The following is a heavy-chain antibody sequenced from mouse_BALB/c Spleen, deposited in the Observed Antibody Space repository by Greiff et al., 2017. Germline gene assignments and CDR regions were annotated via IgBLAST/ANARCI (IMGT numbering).Heavy chain of an antibody. J-gene: IGHJ4*01. CDR1: GYTFTSYY. D-gene: IGHD2-3*01. Sequence: VQLQQSGPELVKPGASVRISCKASGYTFTSYYIHWVKQRPGQGLEWIGWIYPGNVNTKYNEKFKGKATLTADKSSSTAYMQLSSLTSEDSAVYFCARSGLLPAMDYWGQGTSVTVSS. CDR3: ARSGLLPAMDY. V-gene: IGHV1S56*01. CDR2: IYPGNVNT.